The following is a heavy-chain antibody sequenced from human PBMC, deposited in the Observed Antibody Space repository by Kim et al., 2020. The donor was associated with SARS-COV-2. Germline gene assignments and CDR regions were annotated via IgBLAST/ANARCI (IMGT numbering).Heavy chain of an antibody. V-gene: IGHV3-23*01. CDR2: ISGSGGST. CDR3: AKGDRASVLRYFDWLSRLILFDY. D-gene: IGHD3-9*01. Sequence: PGKGLEWVSAISGSGGSTYYADSVKGRFTISRDNSKNTLYLQMNSLRAEDTAVYYCAKGDRASVLRYFDWLSRLILFDYWGQGTLVTVSS. J-gene: IGHJ4*02.